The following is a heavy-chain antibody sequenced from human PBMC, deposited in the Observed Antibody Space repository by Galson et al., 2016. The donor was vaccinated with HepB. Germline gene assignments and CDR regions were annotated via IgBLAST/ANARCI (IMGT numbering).Heavy chain of an antibody. CDR2: ISGSGGST. J-gene: IGHJ6*03. CDR1: GFTFSSYA. Sequence: SLRLSCAASGFTFSSYAMSWVRQAPGKGLEWVSAISGSGGSTYYADSVKGRFTISRDNSKNTLYLQMNSLRAEATAVYYCAKDKSSSWYGYYYYYMDVWGKGTTVTVSS. D-gene: IGHD6-13*01. CDR3: AKDKSSSWYGYYYYYMDV. V-gene: IGHV3-23*01.